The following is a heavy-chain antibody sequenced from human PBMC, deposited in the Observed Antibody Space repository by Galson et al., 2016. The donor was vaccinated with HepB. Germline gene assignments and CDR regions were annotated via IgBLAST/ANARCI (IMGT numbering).Heavy chain of an antibody. CDR1: GFTFSSYG. Sequence: SLRLSCAASGFTFSSYGMHWVRQAPGKGLEWVAVISYDGRNKYYADSVKGRFTISRDNSQNTVYLQLNSLRAEDTALYYCAKDRELWFGELTLVTDVWGQGTTVTVSS. CDR3: AKDRELWFGELTLVTDV. V-gene: IGHV3-30*18. J-gene: IGHJ6*02. CDR2: ISYDGRNK. D-gene: IGHD3-10*01.